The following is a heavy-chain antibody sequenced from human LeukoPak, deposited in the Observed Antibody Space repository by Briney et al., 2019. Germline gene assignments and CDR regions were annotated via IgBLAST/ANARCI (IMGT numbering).Heavy chain of an antibody. V-gene: IGHV3-30*18. CDR2: ISYDGSNK. Sequence: PGRSLRLSCAASGFTFSSYGMHWVRQVPGKGLEWVAVISYDGSNKYYADSVKGRFTISRDNSKNTLYLQMNSLRAEDTAVYYCAKSYGSGSYFAFDYWGQGTLVTVSS. J-gene: IGHJ4*02. D-gene: IGHD3-10*01. CDR1: GFTFSSYG. CDR3: AKSYGSGSYFAFDY.